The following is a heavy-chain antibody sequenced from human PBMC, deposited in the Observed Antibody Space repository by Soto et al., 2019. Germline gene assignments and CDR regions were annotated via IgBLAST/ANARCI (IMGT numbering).Heavy chain of an antibody. V-gene: IGHV3-23*01. CDR2: ISGSGGST. J-gene: IGHJ6*02. CDR3: AKDRTYYYGMDV. Sequence: GGSMRLSCAASGLTFNSYAMSWVRQAPGKGLEWVSAISGSGGSTYYADSVKGRFTISRDNSKNTLYLQMNSLRAEDTAVYYCAKDRTYYYGMDVWSQGTTVTVSS. CDR1: GLTFNSYA.